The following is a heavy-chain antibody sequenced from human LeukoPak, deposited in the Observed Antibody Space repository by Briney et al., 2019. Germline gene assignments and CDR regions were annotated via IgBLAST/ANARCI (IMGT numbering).Heavy chain of an antibody. Sequence: PGGSLRLSCAASGFTFSSYAMHWVRQAPGKGLEYVSAISSNGGSTYYADSVKGRFTISRDNSKNTLYLQMSSLRAEDTAVYYCVRSYSSSWYAGEYWGQGTLVTVSS. CDR3: VRSYSSSWYAGEY. CDR2: ISSNGGST. J-gene: IGHJ4*02. D-gene: IGHD6-13*01. V-gene: IGHV3-64D*09. CDR1: GFTFSSYA.